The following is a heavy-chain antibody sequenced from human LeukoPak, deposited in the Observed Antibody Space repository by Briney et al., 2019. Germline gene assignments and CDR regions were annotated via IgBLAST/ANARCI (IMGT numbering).Heavy chain of an antibody. CDR3: AREGYYYDSSGRAPYGAFDI. CDR2: IYYSGST. CDR1: GGSITGYY. V-gene: IGHV4-59*12. J-gene: IGHJ3*02. D-gene: IGHD3-22*01. Sequence: SETLSLTCTVSGGSITGYYWSWIRQPPGKGLEWIGYIYYSGSTSYNPSLKSRVTISLDTSKNQFSLKLRSVTAADTAVYYCAREGYYYDSSGRAPYGAFDIWGQGTMVTVSS.